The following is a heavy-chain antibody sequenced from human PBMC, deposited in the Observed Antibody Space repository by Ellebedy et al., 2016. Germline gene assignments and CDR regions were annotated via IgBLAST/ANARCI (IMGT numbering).Heavy chain of an antibody. J-gene: IGHJ4*02. V-gene: IGHV1-24*01. CDR3: AILGYSGSYLPSYYFGY. CDR2: FDPEDGET. Sequence: ASVKVSCKASGYTLTELSMHWVRQAPGKGLEWMGGFDPEDGETIYAQKFQGRVTMTEDTSTDTAYMELSSLRSEDTAVYYCAILGYSGSYLPSYYFGYWGQGTQVTVSS. CDR1: GYTLTELS. D-gene: IGHD1-26*01.